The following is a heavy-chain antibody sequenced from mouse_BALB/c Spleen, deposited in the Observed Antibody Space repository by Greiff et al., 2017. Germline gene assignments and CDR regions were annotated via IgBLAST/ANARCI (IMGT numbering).Heavy chain of an antibody. J-gene: IGHJ3*01. V-gene: IGHV1-63*02. CDR3: ARLAYRYDGSFAY. CDR2: IYPGGGYT. D-gene: IGHD2-14*01. CDR1: GYTFTNYW. Sequence: QVQLQQSGAELVRPGTSVKLSCKASGYTFTNYWLGWVKQRPGHGLVWIGDIYPGGGYTNYNEKFKGKATLTADTSSSTAYMQLSSLTSVDSAVYFGARLAYRYDGSFAYWGQGTLVTVSA.